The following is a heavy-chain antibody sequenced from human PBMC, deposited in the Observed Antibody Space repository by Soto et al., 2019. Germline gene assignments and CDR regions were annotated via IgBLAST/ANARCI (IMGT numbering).Heavy chain of an antibody. J-gene: IGHJ4*02. CDR3: ARDQGGQSGKFIFDN. Sequence: QVQVVDSGGGVVQPGRSLRLSCTASGFSFSDYVIHWVLQPPGKGLEWVAVIWWHGRDIFSEGSVKGRFTISRDNSKNTLYLQMNSLRVEDTAVYYCARDQGGQSGKFIFDNWGQGTLVTVSS. D-gene: IGHD3-3*01. CDR2: IWWHGRDI. V-gene: IGHV3-33*01. CDR1: GFSFSDYV.